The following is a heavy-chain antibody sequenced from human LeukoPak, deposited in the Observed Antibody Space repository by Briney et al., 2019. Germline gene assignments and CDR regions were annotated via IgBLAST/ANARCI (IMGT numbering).Heavy chain of an antibody. CDR3: ARSLYCSSTSCYLSDNWFDP. CDR1: GYSFTNYW. V-gene: IGHV5-51*01. CDR2: IYPGDSDT. Sequence: GESLKISCKGSGYSFTNYWIGWVRQMPGKGLEWMGIIYPGDSDTRYSPSFQGQVTISADKSISTAYLQWSSLKASDTAMYYCARSLYCSSTSCYLSDNWFDPWGQGTLVTVSS. J-gene: IGHJ5*02. D-gene: IGHD2-2*01.